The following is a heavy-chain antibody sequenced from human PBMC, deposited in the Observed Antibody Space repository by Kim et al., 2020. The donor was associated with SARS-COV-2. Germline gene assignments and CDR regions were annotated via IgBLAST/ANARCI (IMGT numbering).Heavy chain of an antibody. CDR3: ARAKRGVTVSGAFDI. CDR2: IYYSGST. CDR1: GGSISSYY. D-gene: IGHD3-10*01. Sequence: SETLSLTCTVSGGSISSYYWSWIRQPPGKGLEWIGYIYYSGSTNYNPSLKSRVTISVDTSKNQFSLKLSSVTAADTAVYYCARAKRGVTVSGAFDIWGQG. V-gene: IGHV4-59*13. J-gene: IGHJ3*02.